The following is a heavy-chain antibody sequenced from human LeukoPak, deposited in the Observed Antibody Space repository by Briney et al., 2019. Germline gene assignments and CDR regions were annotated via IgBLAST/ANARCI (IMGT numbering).Heavy chain of an antibody. CDR1: GFTFSSYW. Sequence: GGSPRLSCAASGFTFSSYWMNWARQAPGKGLEWVASINHNGNVNYYMDSVKGRFTISRDNAKNSLYLQMSNLRAEDTAVYLCARGGGLDVWGQGATVTVSS. CDR2: INHNGNVN. J-gene: IGHJ6*02. V-gene: IGHV3-7*03. D-gene: IGHD3-16*01. CDR3: ARGGGLDV.